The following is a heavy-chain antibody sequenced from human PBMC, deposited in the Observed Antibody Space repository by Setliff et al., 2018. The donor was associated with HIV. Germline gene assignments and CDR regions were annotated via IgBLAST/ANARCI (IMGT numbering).Heavy chain of an antibody. J-gene: IGHJ4*02. Sequence: PGGSLRLSCAASGFTFSSYWMSWVRQAPGKGLEWVANIKQDGSEKYYVDSVKGRFTISRDNAKNSLYLQMNSLRADDTAVYYCARDRWFSNNWYSDYWGQGTLVTVSS. CDR1: GFTFSSYW. CDR2: IKQDGSEK. D-gene: IGHD6-13*01. V-gene: IGHV3-7*05. CDR3: ARDRWFSNNWYSDY.